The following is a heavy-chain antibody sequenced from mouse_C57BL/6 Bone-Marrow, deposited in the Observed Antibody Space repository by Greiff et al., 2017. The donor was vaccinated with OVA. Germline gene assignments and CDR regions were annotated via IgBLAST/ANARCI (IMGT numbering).Heavy chain of an antibody. CDR3: ARLDSNYAWFAY. D-gene: IGHD2-5*01. V-gene: IGHV5-2*03. J-gene: IGHJ3*01. Sequence: EVMLVESGGGLVQPGESLKLSCESNEYEFPSYDMSWVRQTPEKRLELVAAINRDGGSTYYPHTMERRFIITRDNTKKTLYLQMSRLRSEDSALYYCARLDSNYAWFAYWGQGTLVTVSA. CDR1: EYEFPSYD. CDR2: INRDGGST.